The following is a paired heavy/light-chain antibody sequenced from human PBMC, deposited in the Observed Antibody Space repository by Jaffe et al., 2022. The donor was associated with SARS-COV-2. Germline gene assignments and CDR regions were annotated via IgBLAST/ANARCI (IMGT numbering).Heavy chain of an antibody. CDR2: INAGNGNT. D-gene: IGHD3-22*01. Sequence: QVQLVQSGAEVKKPGASVKASCKASGYTFTSYTMHWVRQAPGQRLEWMGWINAGNGNTKYSQKLQGRVTITRDTSASTAYMELSSLRSEDTAVYYCARVGGYYESSNKDDPLDIWGQGTMVTVSS. CDR1: GYTFTSYT. V-gene: IGHV1-3*01. J-gene: IGHJ3*02. CDR3: ARVGGYYESSNKDDPLDI.
Light chain of an antibody. CDR1: NIGSKS. CDR3: QVWHSSSDHVV. Sequence: SYVLTQPPSVSVAPGKTARITCGGNNIGSKSVHWYQQKPGQAPVLVIYYDSDRPSGIPERFSGSNSGNTATLTISRVEAGDEADYYCQVWHSSSDHVVFGGGTKLTVL. J-gene: IGLJ2*01. CDR2: YDS. V-gene: IGLV3-21*04.